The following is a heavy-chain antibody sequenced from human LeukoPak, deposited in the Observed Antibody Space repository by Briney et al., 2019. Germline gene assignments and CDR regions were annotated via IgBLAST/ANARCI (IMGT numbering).Heavy chain of an antibody. Sequence: GGSLRLSCAASGFSFSSYAMTWVRQAPGKGLEWVSALSDSGDITYYADSVKGRFIISRDNSKNTLYLQMNGLRAEDTAIYYCAKRVVTGGAHYYGMDVWGQGTTVTVSS. D-gene: IGHD2/OR15-2a*01. CDR3: AKRVVTGGAHYYGMDV. CDR2: LSDSGDIT. J-gene: IGHJ6*02. CDR1: GFSFSSYA. V-gene: IGHV3-23*01.